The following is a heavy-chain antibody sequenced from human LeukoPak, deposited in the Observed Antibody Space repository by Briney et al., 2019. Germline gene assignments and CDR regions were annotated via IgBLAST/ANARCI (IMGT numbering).Heavy chain of an antibody. Sequence: SCKASGYTFTGYYMHWVRQAPGKGLEWVAVISYDGSNKYYADSVKGRFTISRDNSKNTLYLQMNSLRAEDTAVYYCAKAKLYGDYYYYGMDVWGQGTTVTVSS. D-gene: IGHD4-17*01. CDR3: AKAKLYGDYYYYGMDV. CDR2: ISYDGSNK. J-gene: IGHJ6*02. V-gene: IGHV3-30*18. CDR1: GYTFTGYY.